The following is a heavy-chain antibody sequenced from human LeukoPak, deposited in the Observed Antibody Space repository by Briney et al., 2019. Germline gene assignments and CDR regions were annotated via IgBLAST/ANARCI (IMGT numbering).Heavy chain of an antibody. D-gene: IGHD4-17*01. J-gene: IGHJ4*02. CDR3: ARDISPYGDHYFDY. CDR2: IYSGGST. Sequence: GGSLRLSCAASGFTVSSNYMSWVRQAPGKGLEWVSVIYSGGSTYYADSVKGRFTISRDNSKNTLYLQMNSLRAEDTAVYYCARDISPYGDHYFDYWGQGTLVTVSS. V-gene: IGHV3-53*01. CDR1: GFTVSSNY.